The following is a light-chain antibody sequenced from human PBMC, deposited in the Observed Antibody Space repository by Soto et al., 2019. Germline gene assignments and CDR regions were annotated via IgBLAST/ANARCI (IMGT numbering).Light chain of an antibody. V-gene: IGLV2-8*01. J-gene: IGLJ1*01. CDR2: EVN. CDR1: SSDVGGYNY. Sequence: QSALPQPPSASGSPGQSVAISCTGTSSDVGGYNYGSWYQQHPGKAPKLMIYEVNKRPSGVPDRFSGSKSGNTASLTVSGLQAEDEADYYCSSYAGSRNVFGTGTKLTVL. CDR3: SSYAGSRNV.